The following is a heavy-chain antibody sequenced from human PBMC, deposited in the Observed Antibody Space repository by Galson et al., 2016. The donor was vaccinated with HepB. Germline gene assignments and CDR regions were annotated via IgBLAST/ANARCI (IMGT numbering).Heavy chain of an antibody. D-gene: IGHD5-24*01. CDR3: ASAPTITTIWGS. CDR2: LYSGGTT. Sequence: SLRLSCAASGITVTTNYISWVRKAPGKGLEWVAILYSGGTTVYADSVRGRFTTSRDDSKNTVHLQMNSLRVEDTAMYLCASAPTITTIWGSWGQGTLVTVSS. V-gene: IGHV3-53*01. CDR1: GITVTTNY. J-gene: IGHJ5*02.